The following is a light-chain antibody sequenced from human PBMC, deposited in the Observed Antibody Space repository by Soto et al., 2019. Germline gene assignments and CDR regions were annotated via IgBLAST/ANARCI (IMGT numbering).Light chain of an antibody. V-gene: IGKV3-11*01. CDR3: QQRSNWPPSLT. CDR2: DAS. J-gene: IGKJ3*01. Sequence: EIVLTQSPATLSLSPGERATLSCRASQSVSSYLAWYQQKPGQAPRLLIYDASNRATGIPARFSGSGSGTDFTLTISSLEPEDFAVYYCQQRSNWPPSLTSGPGTKVDIK. CDR1: QSVSSY.